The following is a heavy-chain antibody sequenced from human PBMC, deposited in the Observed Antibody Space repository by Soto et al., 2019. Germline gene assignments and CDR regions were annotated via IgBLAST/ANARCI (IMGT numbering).Heavy chain of an antibody. CDR3: ARCYGSGSYFAFYYYYGMDV. Sequence: GASVKVSCKASGGTFSSYAISWVLQAPGQGLEWMGGIIPIFGTANYAQKFQGRVTITADESTSTAYMELSSLRSEDTAVYYCARCYGSGSYFAFYYYYGMDVWGQGTTVTVSS. CDR2: IIPIFGTA. D-gene: IGHD3-10*01. J-gene: IGHJ6*02. V-gene: IGHV1-69*13. CDR1: GGTFSSYA.